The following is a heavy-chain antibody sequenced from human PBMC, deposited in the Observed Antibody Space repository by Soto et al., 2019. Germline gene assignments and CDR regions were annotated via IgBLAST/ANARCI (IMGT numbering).Heavy chain of an antibody. D-gene: IGHD2-2*01. Sequence: QVQLQESGPGLVKPSQTLSLTCTVSGDSISSGGYYWSWIRQSPGKGLEWIAYISYSWTTSYNPSLKSRPSISADTCKNQFSLYLKSVTVADTAVYYCGTVRASWYIDYWGQGTLVTVSS. CDR1: GDSISSGGYY. CDR2: ISYSWTT. J-gene: IGHJ4*02. V-gene: IGHV4-31*03. CDR3: GTVRASWYIDY.